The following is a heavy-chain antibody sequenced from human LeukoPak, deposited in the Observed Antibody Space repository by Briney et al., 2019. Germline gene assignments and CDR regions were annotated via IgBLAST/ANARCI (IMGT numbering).Heavy chain of an antibody. Sequence: PGGSLRLSCAASGFTFGDYAMHWVRQAPGKGLEWVSGTSCNSGSIGYADSVKGRFTISRDNAKNSLYLQMNSLRAEDMALYYCAKDTNSGYALPRGYFDYWGQGTLVTVSS. CDR3: AKDTNSGYALPRGYFDY. J-gene: IGHJ4*02. CDR1: GFTFGDYA. CDR2: TSCNSGSI. V-gene: IGHV3-9*03. D-gene: IGHD5-12*01.